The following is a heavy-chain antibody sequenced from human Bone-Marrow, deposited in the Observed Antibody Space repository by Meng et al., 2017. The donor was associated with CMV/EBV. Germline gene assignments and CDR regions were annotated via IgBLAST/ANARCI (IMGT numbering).Heavy chain of an antibody. D-gene: IGHD6-6*01. CDR1: GYTFTGYY. J-gene: IGHJ6*02. V-gene: IGHV1-2*02. CDR2: INPNSGGT. CDR3: ARTFDRTARLGSYYYYGMDV. Sequence: ASVKVSCKASGYTFTGYYMHWVRQAPGQGLEWMGWINPNSGGTNYAQKFLGRVTMTRDTSISTAYMELSRLRSDDTAVYYCARTFDRTARLGSYYYYGMDVWGQGTTVTVSS.